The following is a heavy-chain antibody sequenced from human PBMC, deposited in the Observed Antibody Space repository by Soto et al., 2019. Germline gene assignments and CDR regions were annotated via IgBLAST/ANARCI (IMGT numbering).Heavy chain of an antibody. J-gene: IGHJ5*02. V-gene: IGHV4-34*01. Sequence: SETLSLTCAVYGGSFSGYYWSWIRQPPGKGLEWIGEINHSGSTNYNPSLKSRVTISVDTSKNQFSLKLSSVTAADTAVYYCARAMNWFDPWGQGTLVTVSS. CDR1: GGSFSGYY. CDR3: ARAMNWFDP. CDR2: INHSGST.